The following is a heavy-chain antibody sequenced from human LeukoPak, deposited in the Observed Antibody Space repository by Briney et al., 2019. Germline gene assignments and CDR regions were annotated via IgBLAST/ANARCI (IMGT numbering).Heavy chain of an antibody. V-gene: IGHV4-59*08. Sequence: SETLSLTCTVSGGSISSYYWSWIREPSGKGLEWIGYIYYSGSTNYNPSLKSRVTISVDTSKNQFSLKLSSVTAADTAVYYCARQGGLSVAGLVYWGQGTLVTVSS. CDR3: ARQGGLSVAGLVY. CDR2: IYYSGST. D-gene: IGHD6-19*01. J-gene: IGHJ4*02. CDR1: GGSISSYY.